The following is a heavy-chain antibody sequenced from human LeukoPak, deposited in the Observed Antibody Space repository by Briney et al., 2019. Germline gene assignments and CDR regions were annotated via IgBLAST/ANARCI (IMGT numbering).Heavy chain of an antibody. CDR2: ISESSSHT. CDR3: ARDRAVKARIGGMDV. D-gene: IGHD5-24*01. CDR1: GFTFSGYS. Sequence: GGSLRLSCEASGFTFSGYSMNWVRQAPGKGLEWVSYISESSSHTYNADSVKGRFTISRDNAKNSLYLQMNSLRVEDTGIYYCARDRAVKARIGGMDVWDQGTTVIVSS. V-gene: IGHV3-21*06. J-gene: IGHJ6*02.